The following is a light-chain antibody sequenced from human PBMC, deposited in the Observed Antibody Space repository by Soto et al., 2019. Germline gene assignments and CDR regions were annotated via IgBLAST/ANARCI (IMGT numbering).Light chain of an antibody. J-gene: IGKJ5*01. V-gene: IGKV1-5*01. Sequence: DIQMTQSPSTLSTSVGDRVTITCRASQSISTWLAWYQQKPGKAPKLLIYGASNRATGIPARFSGTGSGTDFTLTINNLEPEDFAVYYCQVRTNWSIAFGRGTRLEIK. CDR3: QVRTNWSIA. CDR2: GAS. CDR1: QSISTW.